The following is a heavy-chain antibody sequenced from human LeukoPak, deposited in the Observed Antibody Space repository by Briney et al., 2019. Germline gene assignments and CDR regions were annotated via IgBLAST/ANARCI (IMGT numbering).Heavy chain of an antibody. V-gene: IGHV4-61*02. J-gene: IGHJ4*02. Sequence: SETLSLTCTVSGGSISSDSYYWTWIRQPAGKGLEWIGRIYNTGSTNHNPSLKSRVTISVDTSKNQFSLKLSSVTAADTAVYYCARGPVPKAGNDYWGQGTLVTVSS. CDR1: GGSISSDSYY. CDR3: ARGPVPKAGNDY. D-gene: IGHD4-17*01. CDR2: IYNTGST.